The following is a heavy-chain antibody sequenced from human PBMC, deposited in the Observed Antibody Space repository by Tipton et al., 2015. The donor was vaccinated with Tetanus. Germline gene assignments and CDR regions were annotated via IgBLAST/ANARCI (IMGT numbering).Heavy chain of an antibody. D-gene: IGHD2-8*02. CDR1: GYIFNNYW. J-gene: IGHJ4*02. V-gene: IGHV5-51*01. CDR3: ARGHCTGGGCSFGF. Sequence: VQLVQSGGEVKKPGESLKISCKGSGYIFNNYWIGWVRQKPGKGLEWMGIIYPGDSDTRYSPSFQGQVTTPVDKSINAAYLQWSSLKAGDTSMFYCARGHCTGGGCSFGFWGQGALVTVPS. CDR2: IYPGDSDT.